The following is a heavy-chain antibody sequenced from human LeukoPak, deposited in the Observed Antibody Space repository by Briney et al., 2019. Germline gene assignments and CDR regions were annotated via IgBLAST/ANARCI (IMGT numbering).Heavy chain of an antibody. V-gene: IGHV1-69*10. CDR3: ARAPDYSNYYLGY. CDR2: IIPIFGIA. Sequence: ASVKVSCKASGGTFSSYAISWVRQAPGQGLEWMGGIIPIFGIANYAQKFQGRVTITADKSTSTAYMELSSLRSEDTAVYYCARAPDYSNYYLGYWGQGTLVTVSS. D-gene: IGHD4-11*01. J-gene: IGHJ4*02. CDR1: GGTFSSYA.